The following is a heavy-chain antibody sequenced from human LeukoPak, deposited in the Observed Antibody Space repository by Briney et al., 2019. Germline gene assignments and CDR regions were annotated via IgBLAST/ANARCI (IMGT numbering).Heavy chain of an antibody. J-gene: IGHJ3*02. CDR2: ISTSSSYI. D-gene: IGHD5-12*01. CDR3: ARDLRPYSGYNDLAFDI. V-gene: IGHV3-21*01. Sequence: GGSLRLSCVASGFTLSSYSMNWVRQAPGKGLEWVSFISTSSSYIYYADSVKGRFTISRDNAKNSLYLQMNSLRAEDTAVYYCARDLRPYSGYNDLAFDIWGQGTMVTVSS. CDR1: GFTLSSYS.